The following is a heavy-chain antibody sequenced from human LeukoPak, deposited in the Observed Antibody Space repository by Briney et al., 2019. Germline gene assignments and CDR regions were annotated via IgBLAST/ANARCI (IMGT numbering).Heavy chain of an antibody. CDR3: ARAIAVAYFDY. V-gene: IGHV1-46*01. CDR2: INPSGGST. J-gene: IGHJ4*02. D-gene: IGHD6-19*01. CDR1: GYTFTDSY. Sequence: ASVKVSCKVSGYTFTDSYLHWVRQAPGQGLEWMGIINPSGGSTSYAQKFQGRVTMTRDTSTSTVYMELSSLRSEDTAVYYCARAIAVAYFDYWGQGTLVTVSS.